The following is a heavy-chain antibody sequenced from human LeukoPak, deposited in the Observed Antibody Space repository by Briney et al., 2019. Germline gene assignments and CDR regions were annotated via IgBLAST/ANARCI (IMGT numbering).Heavy chain of an antibody. Sequence: ASVKVSCKASGYTFTGYYMHWVRQAPGQGLEWMGIINPSGGSTSYAQKFQGRVTMTRDMSTSTVYMELSSLRSEDTAVYYCARVLGIVVVPASRANYAFDIWGQGTMVTVSS. CDR2: INPSGGST. V-gene: IGHV1-46*01. D-gene: IGHD2-2*03. CDR3: ARVLGIVVVPASRANYAFDI. J-gene: IGHJ3*02. CDR1: GYTFTGYY.